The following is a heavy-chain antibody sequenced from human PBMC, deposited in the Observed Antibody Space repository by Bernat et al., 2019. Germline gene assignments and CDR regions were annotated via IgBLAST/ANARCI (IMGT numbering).Heavy chain of an antibody. D-gene: IGHD6-6*01. CDR3: ARGIAARLYYYGMDV. J-gene: IGHJ6*02. V-gene: IGHV1-2*04. Sequence: QVQLVQSGAEVKKPGASVKVSCKASGYTFTGYYMHWVRQAPGQGLEWMGWINPNSGGTNYAQKFQGWVTMTRDTSISTAYMELSRLRSDDTAVYYCARGIAARLYYYGMDVWGQGTTVNVSS. CDR2: INPNSGGT. CDR1: GYTFTGYY.